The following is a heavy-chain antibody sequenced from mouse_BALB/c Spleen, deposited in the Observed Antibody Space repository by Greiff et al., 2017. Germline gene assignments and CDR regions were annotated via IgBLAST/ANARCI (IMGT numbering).Heavy chain of an antibody. V-gene: IGHV14-3*02. D-gene: IGHD2-4*01. Sequence: VQLQQSGAELVKPGASVKLSCTASGFNIKDTYMHWVKQRPEQGLEWIGRIDPANGNTKYDPKFQGTATITADTSSNTAYLQLSSLTSEDTAVYYCARPDDYDPWLAYGGQGTLVTVSA. CDR1: GFNIKDTY. CDR3: ARPDDYDPWLAY. J-gene: IGHJ3*01. CDR2: IDPANGNT.